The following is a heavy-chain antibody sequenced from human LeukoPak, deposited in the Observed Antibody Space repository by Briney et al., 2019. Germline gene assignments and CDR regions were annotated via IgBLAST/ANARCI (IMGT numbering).Heavy chain of an antibody. CDR1: GGTFSSYA. J-gene: IGHJ4*02. CDR3: ARDVSSSSWYEHYYFDY. CDR2: IIPIFGTA. V-gene: IGHV1-69*05. D-gene: IGHD6-13*01. Sequence: SVKVSCKASGGTFSSYAISWVRQAPGQGLEWMGRIIPIFGTANYAQKFQGRVTITTDESTSTAYMELSSLRSEDTAVYYCARDVSSSSWYEHYYFDYWGQGTLATVSS.